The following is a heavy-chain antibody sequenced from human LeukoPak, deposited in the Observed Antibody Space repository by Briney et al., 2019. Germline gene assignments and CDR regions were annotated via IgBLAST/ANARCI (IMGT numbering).Heavy chain of an antibody. V-gene: IGHV4-59*01. Sequence: ETLSLTCTVSGGSISSYYWSWIRQPPGKGLEWIGYIYYSGSTNYNPSLKSRVTISVDTSKNQFSLKLSSVTAADTAVYYCARMYSSGWTRGEVDYWGQGTLVTVSS. CDR3: ARMYSSGWTRGEVDY. D-gene: IGHD6-19*01. CDR2: IYYSGST. CDR1: GGSISSYY. J-gene: IGHJ4*02.